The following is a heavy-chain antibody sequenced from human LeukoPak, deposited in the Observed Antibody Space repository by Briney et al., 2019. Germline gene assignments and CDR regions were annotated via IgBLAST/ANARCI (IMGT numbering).Heavy chain of an antibody. CDR1: GGSISSYY. CDR2: IYYSGST. Sequence: SSETLSLTCTVSGGSISSYYWSWIRQPPGKGLEWIGYIYYSGSTNYNPSLKSRVTISVDTSKNQFSLKLSSVTAADTAVYYCARLHYDYVWGSYPLDYWGQGTLVTVSS. D-gene: IGHD3-16*02. J-gene: IGHJ4*02. V-gene: IGHV4-59*08. CDR3: ARLHYDYVWGSYPLDY.